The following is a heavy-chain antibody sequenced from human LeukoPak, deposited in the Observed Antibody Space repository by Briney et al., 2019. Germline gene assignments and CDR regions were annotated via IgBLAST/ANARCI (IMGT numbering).Heavy chain of an antibody. J-gene: IGHJ6*02. CDR3: ARDRLYYYGSGGMDV. V-gene: IGHV3-21*01. CDR1: GFTFSSYS. Sequence: PGGSLRPSCAASGFTFSSYSMNWVRQAPGKGLEWVSSISSSSSYIYYADSVKGRFTISRDNAKNSLYLQMNSLRAEDTAVYYCARDRLYYYGSGGMDVWGQGTTVTVSS. CDR2: ISSSSSYI. D-gene: IGHD3-10*01.